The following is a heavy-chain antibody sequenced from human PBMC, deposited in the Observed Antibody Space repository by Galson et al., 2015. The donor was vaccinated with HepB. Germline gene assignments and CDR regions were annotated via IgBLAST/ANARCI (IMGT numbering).Heavy chain of an antibody. D-gene: IGHD3-10*01. CDR2: IRSDESQK. V-gene: IGHV3-30*02. CDR3: AKDRSGFYASGSSDY. CDR1: GFTFSSYG. Sequence: SLRLSCAASGFTFSSYGMHWVRQAPGKGLQWVAFIRSDESQKFYGDSVKGRFTISRDNFKNTLYLQWKSLTAEDTAVYYCAKDRSGFYASGSSDYWGQGTVVTVSS. J-gene: IGHJ4*02.